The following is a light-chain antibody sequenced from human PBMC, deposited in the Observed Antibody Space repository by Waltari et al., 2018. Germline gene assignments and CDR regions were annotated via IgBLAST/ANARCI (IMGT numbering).Light chain of an antibody. CDR1: QSVNSN. CDR2: GAS. V-gene: IGKV3D-15*01. CDR3: QQNSIWPYT. Sequence: VMTQSPATLSLSPGERATFSWRASQSVNSNLAWYQQKPGQAPRLLLYGASRRATGIPDRFSGSGSGTEFTLTISSLEPEDIAVYYCQQNSIWPYTFGQGTKVEI. J-gene: IGKJ2*01.